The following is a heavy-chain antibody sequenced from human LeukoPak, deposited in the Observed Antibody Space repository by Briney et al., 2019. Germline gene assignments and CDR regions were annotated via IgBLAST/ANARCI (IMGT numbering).Heavy chain of an antibody. CDR2: IYSGGST. CDR3: ARILTPNPRGYFGL. Sequence: GGSLRLSCAASGFTVSNSYMSWVRQAPGKGLEWVSVIYSGGSTYYANSVKGRFTISRDNSKNTLYLQMNSLRAEDTALYYCARILTPNPRGYFGLWGRGTLVTVSS. D-gene: IGHD2-8*01. V-gene: IGHV3-53*01. J-gene: IGHJ2*01. CDR1: GFTVSNSY.